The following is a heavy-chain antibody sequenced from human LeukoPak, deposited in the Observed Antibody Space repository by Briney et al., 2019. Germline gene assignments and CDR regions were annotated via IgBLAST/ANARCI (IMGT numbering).Heavy chain of an antibody. CDR2: INPNSGGT. V-gene: IGHV1-2*02. CDR1: GYTFSDYY. D-gene: IGHD3-22*01. Sequence: ASVKVTCKASGYTFSDYYMHWVRRAPGQGLEWMGWINPNSGGTNYAQKFQGRVTMTRDMSISTAYMELSRLTSDDTAVYYCARATIADSSTYYIDYWGLGTLVTVSS. CDR3: ARATIADSSTYYIDY. J-gene: IGHJ4*02.